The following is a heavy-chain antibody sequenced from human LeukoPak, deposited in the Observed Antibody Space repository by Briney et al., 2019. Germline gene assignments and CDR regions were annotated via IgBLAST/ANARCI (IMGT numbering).Heavy chain of an antibody. CDR1: GFTFSSYE. V-gene: IGHV3-48*03. CDR3: ARDHNGPYTFDY. Sequence: PGGSLRLSCAASGFTFSSYEMNWVRQAPGKGLEWVSYISSSGSTIYYADSVKGRFTISRDNAKNSLSLQMNSLKVEDTAVYYYARDHNGPYTFDYWGQGTLVTVSS. CDR2: ISSSGSTI. D-gene: IGHD2-2*02. J-gene: IGHJ4*02.